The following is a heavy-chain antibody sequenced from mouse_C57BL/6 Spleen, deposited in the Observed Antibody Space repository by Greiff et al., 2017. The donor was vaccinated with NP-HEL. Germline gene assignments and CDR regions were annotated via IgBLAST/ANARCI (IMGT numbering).Heavy chain of an antibody. V-gene: IGHV1-53*01. J-gene: IGHJ3*01. D-gene: IGHD4-1*01. Sequence: VKLQQPGTELVKPGASVKLSCKASGYTFTSYWMHWVKQRPGQGLEWIGNINPSNGGTNYNEKFKSKATLTVDKSSSTAYMQLSSLTSEDSAVYYCARGNWEGVSWFAYWGQGTLVTVSA. CDR3: ARGNWEGVSWFAY. CDR1: GYTFTSYW. CDR2: INPSNGGT.